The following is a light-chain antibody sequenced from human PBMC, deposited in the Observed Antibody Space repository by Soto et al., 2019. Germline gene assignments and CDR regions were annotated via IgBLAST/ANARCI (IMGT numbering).Light chain of an antibody. J-gene: IGKJ4*01. CDR2: VAS. CDR3: QQYGSSPLLT. Sequence: EIVLTQSPGTLSLSPGERATISCRASQSVSSSYLAWYQQKPGQAPRLLIYVASSRATGIPDRFSGSGSGTDFTLTISRLEPEDCAVYYCQQYGSSPLLTFGGGTKGEIK. CDR1: QSVSSSY. V-gene: IGKV3-20*01.